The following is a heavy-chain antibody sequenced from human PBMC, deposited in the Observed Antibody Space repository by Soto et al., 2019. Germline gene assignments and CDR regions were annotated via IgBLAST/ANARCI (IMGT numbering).Heavy chain of an antibody. V-gene: IGHV1-69*12. CDR3: AIREHDGIGGNYYYAMDV. CDR2: IIPIFGTA. J-gene: IGHJ6*02. CDR1: GGTFYTHA. Sequence: QVQLVQSGAEVKKPGSSVKVSCKASGGTFYTHAISWVRQAPGQGLEWMGGIIPIFGTADYAQKFQGRVTITADESTSTAYMDLRSLRSEDTAVYHCAIREHDGIGGNYYYAMDVWGPGTTVTVSS. D-gene: IGHD2-15*01.